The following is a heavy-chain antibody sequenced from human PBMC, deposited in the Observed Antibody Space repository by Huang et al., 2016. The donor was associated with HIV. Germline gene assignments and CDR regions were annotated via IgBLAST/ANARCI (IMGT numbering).Heavy chain of an antibody. CDR3: ARDGPERSSGNYGASDY. J-gene: IGHJ4*02. Sequence: QVQLQQWGAGLLKPSETLSLTCAVYGVSFSGYYWSWIRQPPGKGLEWIGEINESVSTNYNPSLKSRVTVSVDTSKNQFSLRLSSVTAADTAVYYCARDGPERSSGNYGASDYWGQGTLVTVSS. V-gene: IGHV4-34*01. CDR1: GVSFSGYY. CDR2: INESVST. D-gene: IGHD1-26*01.